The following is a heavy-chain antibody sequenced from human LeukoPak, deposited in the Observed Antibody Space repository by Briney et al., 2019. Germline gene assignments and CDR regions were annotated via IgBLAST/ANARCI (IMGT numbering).Heavy chain of an antibody. CDR2: TYYRSKWYN. CDR3: AREVVGATTLSGAFDI. V-gene: IGHV6-1*01. D-gene: IGHD1-26*01. CDR1: GDSVSSNSAA. Sequence: SQTLSLTCAISGDSVSSNSAAWNWIRQSPSRGLEWLGRTYYRSKWYNDYAVSAKSRITINPDTSKNQFSLQLNSVTPEDTAVYYCAREVVGATTLSGAFDIWGQGTMVTVSS. J-gene: IGHJ3*02.